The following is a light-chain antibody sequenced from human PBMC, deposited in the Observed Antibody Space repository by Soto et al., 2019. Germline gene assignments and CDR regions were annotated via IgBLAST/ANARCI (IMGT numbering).Light chain of an antibody. CDR3: QHYVTSLTT. Sequence: EIVLTQSPATVSLSPGERATLSCRASQSVGTYLGWYQQKPGQAPRLLIFGASIRVTGIPDRFIGSGSGTDFTLTISRLEPEDLAVYYCQHYVTSLTTFGQGTKVDIK. CDR2: GAS. J-gene: IGKJ1*01. CDR1: QSVGTY. V-gene: IGKV3-20*01.